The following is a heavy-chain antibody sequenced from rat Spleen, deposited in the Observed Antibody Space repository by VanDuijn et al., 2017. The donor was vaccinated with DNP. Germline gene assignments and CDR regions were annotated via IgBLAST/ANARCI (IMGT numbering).Heavy chain of an antibody. Sequence: EVQLVESGGGLVQPGRSLKLSCAASGFTFSDYAMAWVRQAPKKGLEWVASITNTGDSTYYSDSVKGRFSLSRDNAKSTLYLQKDSLRSEDTATYYCARIGAVTGTFDYWGQGVMVTVSS. D-gene: IGHD5-1*01. CDR2: ITNTGDST. CDR1: GFTFSDYA. J-gene: IGHJ2*01. V-gene: IGHV5-17*01. CDR3: ARIGAVTGTFDY.